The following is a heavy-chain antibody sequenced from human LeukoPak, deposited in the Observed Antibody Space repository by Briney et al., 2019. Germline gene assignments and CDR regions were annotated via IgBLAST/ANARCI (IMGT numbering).Heavy chain of an antibody. D-gene: IGHD1-26*01. CDR1: GGSISSGGYY. CDR2: IYHSGST. V-gene: IGHV4-30-2*01. CDR3: ARQPGLYSGSYFDY. Sequence: PSQTLSLTCTVSGGSISSGGYYWSWIRQPPGKGLEWIGYIYHSGSTYYNPSLKSRVTISVDTSKNQFSLKLSSVTAADTAVYYCARQPGLYSGSYFDYWGQGTLVTVSS. J-gene: IGHJ4*02.